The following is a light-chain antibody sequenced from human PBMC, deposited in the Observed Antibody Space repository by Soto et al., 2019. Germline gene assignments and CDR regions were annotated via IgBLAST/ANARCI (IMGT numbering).Light chain of an antibody. V-gene: IGKV1-39*01. CDR3: QQSYSPPPIT. CDR1: QSISSY. CDR2: AAS. J-gene: IGKJ5*01. Sequence: DIQLTQSPSSLSASVGGGVTITCRASQSISSYLNWYQQKPGKASKLLIYAASSLQSGVPSRFSGSGAGTDFTLTISSLQPEDFAAYYCQQSYSPPPITLGQGTRLEIK.